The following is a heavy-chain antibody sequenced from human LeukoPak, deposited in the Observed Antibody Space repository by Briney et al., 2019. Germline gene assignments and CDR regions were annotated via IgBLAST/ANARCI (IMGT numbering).Heavy chain of an antibody. D-gene: IGHD3-22*01. CDR1: GFTFSSYA. CDR3: ARAESITMIVVAHGAFDI. Sequence: GGSLTLSCAASGFTFSSYAMHWDRQAPGKGLEYISAISSNGGSTYYANSVKGRFTIARDNSKNTLYLQMGSLRAEDTAVYYCARAESITMIVVAHGAFDIWGQGTMVTVSS. J-gene: IGHJ3*02. CDR2: ISSNGGST. V-gene: IGHV3-64*01.